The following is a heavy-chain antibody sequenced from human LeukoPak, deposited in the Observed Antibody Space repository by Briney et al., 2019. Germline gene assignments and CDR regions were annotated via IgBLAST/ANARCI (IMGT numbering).Heavy chain of an antibody. CDR3: ARDEYNNYGSGGWFDP. CDR1: GFIFTHRA. J-gene: IGHJ5*02. D-gene: IGHD3-10*01. CDR2: TSYNGKNI. Sequence: GGSLRLSCAASGFIFTHRAIHWVRQGPGKGLEWLGVTSYNGKNIHYSASAKGRFTIFRDNSKNTVYLQVNNVRPEDTAIYFCARDEYNNYGSGGWFDPWGLGTLVTVSS. V-gene: IGHV3-30*01.